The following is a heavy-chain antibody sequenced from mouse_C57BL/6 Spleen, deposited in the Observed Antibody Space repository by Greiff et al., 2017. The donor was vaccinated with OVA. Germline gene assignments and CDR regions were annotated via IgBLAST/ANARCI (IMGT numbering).Heavy chain of an antibody. V-gene: IGHV6-3*01. J-gene: IGHJ1*03. CDR1: GFTFSNYW. Sequence: EVQLQQSGGGLVQPGGSMKLSCVASGFTFSNYWMNWVRQSPEKGLEWVAQIRLKSDNYATHYAESVKGRFTISRDDSKSSVYLQMNNLRAEDTGIYYCNGYGSRNWYFDVWGTGTTVTVSS. CDR3: NGYGSRNWYFDV. CDR2: IRLKSDNYAT. D-gene: IGHD1-1*01.